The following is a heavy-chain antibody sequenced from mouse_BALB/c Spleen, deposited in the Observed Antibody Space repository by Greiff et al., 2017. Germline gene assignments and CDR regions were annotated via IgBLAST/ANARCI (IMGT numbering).Heavy chain of an antibody. J-gene: IGHJ2*01. CDR3: ARVGNYVDYFDY. CDR1: GFTFSSNA. Sequence: EVQRVESGGGLVKPGGSLKLSCAASGFTFSSNAMSWVRQTPEKRLEWVASISSGGSTYYPDSVKGRFTISRDNARNILYLQMSSLRSEDTAMYYCARVGNYVDYFDYWGQGTTLTVSS. V-gene: IGHV5-6-5*01. CDR2: ISSGGST. D-gene: IGHD2-1*01.